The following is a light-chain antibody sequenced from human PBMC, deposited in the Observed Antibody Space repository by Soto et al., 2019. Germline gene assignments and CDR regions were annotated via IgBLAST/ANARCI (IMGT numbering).Light chain of an antibody. CDR1: QSIGTS. CDR2: AAS. Sequence: DIQMTQSPSSLSAFVGDRVTLTCRASQSIGTSLNWYQQKPGKAPQLLIFAASSLQSAVPSRFSGSGSGADFTLTISSQQPADFATYYCQQSSSTPYTFGQGTKLQIK. V-gene: IGKV1-39*01. CDR3: QQSSSTPYT. J-gene: IGKJ2*01.